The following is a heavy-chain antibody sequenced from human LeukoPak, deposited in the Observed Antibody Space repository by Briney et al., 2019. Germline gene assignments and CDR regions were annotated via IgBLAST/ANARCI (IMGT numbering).Heavy chain of an antibody. J-gene: IGHJ4*02. CDR3: ARTHAGEYQLLSSVDY. Sequence: GGSLRLSCAASGFTFSSYSMNWVRQAPGKGLEWVSSISSSSYIYYADSVKGRFTISRDNAKNSLYLQMNSLRAEDTAVYYCARTHAGEYQLLSSVDYWGQGTLVTVSS. CDR2: ISSSSYI. CDR1: GFTFSSYS. V-gene: IGHV3-21*01. D-gene: IGHD2-2*01.